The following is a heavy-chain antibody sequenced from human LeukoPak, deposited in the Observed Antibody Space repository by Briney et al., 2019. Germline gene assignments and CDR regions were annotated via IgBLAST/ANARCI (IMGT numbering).Heavy chain of an antibody. J-gene: IGHJ4*02. CDR2: ISGSGGST. V-gene: IGHV3-23*01. CDR1: GFTFSSYS. Sequence: PGRSLRLSCAASGFTFSSYSMNWVRQAPGKGLEWVSAISGSGGSTYYADSVKGRFTISRDNSKNTLYLQMNSLRAEDTAVYYCAKVAWFVYRGVIQFDYWGQGTLVTVSS. D-gene: IGHD3-10*01. CDR3: AKVAWFVYRGVIQFDY.